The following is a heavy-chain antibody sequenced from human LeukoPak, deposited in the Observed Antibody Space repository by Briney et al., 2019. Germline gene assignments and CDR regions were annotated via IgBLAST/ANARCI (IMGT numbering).Heavy chain of an antibody. CDR2: SRPKANDYTT. CDR3: TRVLSIVGATIIDY. V-gene: IGHV3-72*01. Sequence: GGSLTLSCTASGFPFSDHYIDWVRQAPGKGLEWVGRSRPKANDYTTDFAASVRGRFTISRDDSKNLLYLQMNSLKSEDTAVYYCTRVLSIVGATIIDYWGQGTLVTVSS. J-gene: IGHJ4*02. D-gene: IGHD1-26*01. CDR1: GFPFSDHY.